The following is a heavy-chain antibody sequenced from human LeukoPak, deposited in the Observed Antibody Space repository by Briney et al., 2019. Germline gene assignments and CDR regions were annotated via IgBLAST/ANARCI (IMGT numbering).Heavy chain of an antibody. Sequence: SETLSLTCAVYGGSFSGYYWSWIRQPPGKGLEWIGEINHSGSTNYNPSLKSRVTISVDTSKNQFSLKLSSVTAADTAVYYCARALQQYSSYYLVCRRQGTQVRLSS. D-gene: IGHD4-11*01. V-gene: IGHV4-34*01. J-gene: IGHJ4*02. CDR2: INHSGST. CDR3: ARALQQYSSYYLVC. CDR1: GGSFSGYY.